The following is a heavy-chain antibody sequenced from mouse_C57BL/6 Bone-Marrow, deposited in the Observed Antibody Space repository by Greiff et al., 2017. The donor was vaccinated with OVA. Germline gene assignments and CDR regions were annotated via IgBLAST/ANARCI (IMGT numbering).Heavy chain of an antibody. CDR2: IYPGDGDT. D-gene: IGHD2-3*01. CDR3: ARHEDGYYASYLDY. Sequence: QVQLQQSGPELVKPGASVKLSCKASGYAFSSSWMNWVKQRPGKGLEWIGRIYPGDGDTNYNGKFKGKATLTADKSSSTAYMQLSSLSSEDSAVYFCARHEDGYYASYLDYGGQGTTLTVSS. CDR1: GYAFSSSW. V-gene: IGHV1-82*01. J-gene: IGHJ2*01.